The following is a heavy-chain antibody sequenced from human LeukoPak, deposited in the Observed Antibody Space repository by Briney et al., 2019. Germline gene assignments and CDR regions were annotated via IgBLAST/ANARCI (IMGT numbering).Heavy chain of an antibody. V-gene: IGHV3-11*04. CDR1: GFTFSDHY. D-gene: IGHD3-22*01. J-gene: IGHJ4*02. Sequence: GGSLRLSCAASGFTFSDHYMDWVRQAPGKGLEWVSYISRSGTTIYHADSVKGRFTISRDNAKNSLYLQMNSLRAEDTAVYYCAREDDSRGYNFDYWGQGTLVTVSS. CDR3: AREDDSRGYNFDY. CDR2: ISRSGTTI.